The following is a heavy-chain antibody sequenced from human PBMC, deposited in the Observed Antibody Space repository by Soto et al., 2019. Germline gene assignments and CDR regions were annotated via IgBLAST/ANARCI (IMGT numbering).Heavy chain of an antibody. CDR1: VYTFITYG. CDR3: TIMALGI. D-gene: IGHD3-16*01. J-gene: IGHJ4*02. Sequence: XSVKVSCKTSVYTFITYGISWVRQAPGQGLEWMGWISVYNGNTNYAQKFQGRVTMTTDTSTSTAYLELRSLRSDDTALYYCTIMALGIWGQGTLVTVSS. V-gene: IGHV1-18*04. CDR2: ISVYNGNT.